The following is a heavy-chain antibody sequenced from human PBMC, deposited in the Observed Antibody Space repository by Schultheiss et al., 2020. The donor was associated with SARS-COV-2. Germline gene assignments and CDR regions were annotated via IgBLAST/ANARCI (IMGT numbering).Heavy chain of an antibody. CDR1: GGSISSGGYY. CDR3: AKGPDGYNAERVDL. V-gene: IGHV4-31*03. Sequence: SEILSLTCTVSGGSISSGGYYWSWIRQHPGKGLEWIGYIYYCGSTYYNPSLKSRVTISVDTSNNQFSLKLSSVTAADTTVYYCAKGPDGYNAERVDLWGLGTLVTVYS. CDR2: IYYCGST. D-gene: IGHD5-24*01. J-gene: IGHJ5*02.